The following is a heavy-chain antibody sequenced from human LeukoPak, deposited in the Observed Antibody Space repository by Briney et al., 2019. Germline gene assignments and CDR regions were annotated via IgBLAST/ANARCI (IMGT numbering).Heavy chain of an antibody. CDR2: ISSSSTYI. D-gene: IGHD2-21*01. J-gene: IGHJ4*02. CDR1: GFTFSSYN. CDR3: ARDPYRGGGNCSFAY. Sequence: GGSLRLSCAASGFTFSSYNMNWVRQAPGKGLEWVSSISSSSTYIYYADSLKGRFTISRDNAKNSLYLQMNSLRAEDTAVYYCARDPYRGGGNCSFAYWGQGTLVTVSS. V-gene: IGHV3-21*01.